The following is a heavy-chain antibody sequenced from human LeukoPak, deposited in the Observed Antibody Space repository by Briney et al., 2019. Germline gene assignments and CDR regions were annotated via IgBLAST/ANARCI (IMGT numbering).Heavy chain of an antibody. J-gene: IGHJ6*02. D-gene: IGHD6-13*01. CDR1: GFTFHDYT. V-gene: IGHV3-43*01. CDR2: ISWDGGST. Sequence: GLSLRLSCAASGFTFHDYTMHWVRQAPGKGLEWVSLISWDGGSTYYADSVKGRFTISRDNSKNSLYLQMNSLRTEDTALYYCAKDLVDRWQQLVLDYYYGMDVWGQGTTVTVSS. CDR3: AKDLVDRWQQLVLDYYYGMDV.